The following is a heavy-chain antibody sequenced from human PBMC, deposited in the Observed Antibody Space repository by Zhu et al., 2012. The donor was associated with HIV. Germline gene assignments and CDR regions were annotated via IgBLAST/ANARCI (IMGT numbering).Heavy chain of an antibody. Sequence: QVQLQESGPGLVKPSETLSLTCTVSGYSISSGYYWGWIRQPPGKGLEWIGSIYHSGSTYYNPSLKSRVTISVDTSKNQFSLKLSSVTAADTAVYYCARDKSVGAFDIWGQGQWSPSLQ. CDR2: IYHSGST. J-gene: IGHJ3*02. D-gene: IGHD2-15*01. V-gene: IGHV4-38-2*02. CDR1: GYSISSGYY. CDR3: ARDKSVGAFDI.